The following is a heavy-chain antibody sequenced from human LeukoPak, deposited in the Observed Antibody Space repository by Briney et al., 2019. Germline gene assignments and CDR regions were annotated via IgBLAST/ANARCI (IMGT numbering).Heavy chain of an antibody. D-gene: IGHD5-18*01. V-gene: IGHV1-69*13. CDR3: ATPRGYSYEFDY. Sequence: GASVKVSCKASGGTFSSYAISWVRQAPGQGLEWMGGVIPIFGTANYAQKFQGRVTITADESTSTAYMELSSLRSEDTAVYYCATPRGYSYEFDYWGQGTLVTVSS. CDR1: GGTFSSYA. J-gene: IGHJ4*02. CDR2: VIPIFGTA.